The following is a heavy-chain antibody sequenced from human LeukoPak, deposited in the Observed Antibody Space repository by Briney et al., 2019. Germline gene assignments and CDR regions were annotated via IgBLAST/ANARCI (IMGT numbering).Heavy chain of an antibody. CDR1: GYTPTGYY. CDR3: ARGGGGYGDYTP. CDR2: INPSGGST. D-gene: IGHD4-17*01. V-gene: IGHV1-46*01. J-gene: IGHJ5*02. Sequence: ASLKVSSKPSGYTPTGYYMHCVRQAPGPGREWMGIINPSGGSTSNAQTFQGRVTTTRDTSTSTVYMELSSLRSGDTAVYYCARGGGGYGDYTPWGQGTLVTVSS.